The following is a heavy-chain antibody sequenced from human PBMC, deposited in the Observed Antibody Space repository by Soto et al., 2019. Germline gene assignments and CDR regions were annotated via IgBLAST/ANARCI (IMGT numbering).Heavy chain of an antibody. V-gene: IGHV4-30-2*01. CDR2: IYHSGST. D-gene: IGHD6-25*01. CDR1: GGSISSGGYS. J-gene: IGHJ3*02. CDR3: ARLGQRNDAFDI. Sequence: LSLTCAVSGGSISSGGYSWSWIRQPPGKGLEWIGYIYHSGSTYYNPSLKSRVTISVDRSKNQFSLKLSSVTAADTAVYYCARLGQRNDAFDIWGQGTMVTVSS.